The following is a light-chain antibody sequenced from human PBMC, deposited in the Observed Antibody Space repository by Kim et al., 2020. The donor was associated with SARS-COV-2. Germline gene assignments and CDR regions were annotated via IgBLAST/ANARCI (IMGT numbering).Light chain of an antibody. J-gene: IGKJ1*01. CDR3: QQYYSYPRT. CDR2: AAS. V-gene: IGKV1-8*01. Sequence: ASTGDRVTITCRASQGISSYLAWYKQKPGKAPKLLIYAASTLQSGVTSRFSGSGSGTDFTLTISCLQSEDFATYYCQQYYSYPRTFGQGTKVDIK. CDR1: QGISSY.